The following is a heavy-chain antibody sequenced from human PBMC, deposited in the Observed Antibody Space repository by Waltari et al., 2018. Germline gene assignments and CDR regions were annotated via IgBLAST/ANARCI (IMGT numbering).Heavy chain of an antibody. CDR2: ISDDGSNK. CDR1: GFTFSSYP. V-gene: IGHV3-30*01. CDR3: ARDPRMDV. J-gene: IGHJ6*02. Sequence: QGQLVESGGGVVQPGKSLRLSCAASGFTFSSYPFHWGRQGPGKGLECGAGISDDGSNKFYADSVKGRFTIARDDSKNTLYLQMHSLRPEDTAVYYCARDPRMDVWGQGTTVTVSS.